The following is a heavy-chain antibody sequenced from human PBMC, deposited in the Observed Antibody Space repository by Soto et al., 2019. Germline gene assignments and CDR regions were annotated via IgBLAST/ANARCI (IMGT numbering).Heavy chain of an antibody. CDR1: GGSISYEYYH. J-gene: IGHJ6*02. CDR3: AREDDGGDRDYYGLDV. D-gene: IGHD2-21*02. V-gene: IGHV4-30-4*08. CDR2: IHYSGSI. Sequence: QVQLQQSGPGLVKPSQTLSLTCTVSGGSISYEYYHWTWIRQSPGEVLEWIGYIHYSGSIIYNPSFKSRVTISVDTSKNQFSLQLSSVTAADTAVYFCAREDDGGDRDYYGLDVWGQGTTVTVSS.